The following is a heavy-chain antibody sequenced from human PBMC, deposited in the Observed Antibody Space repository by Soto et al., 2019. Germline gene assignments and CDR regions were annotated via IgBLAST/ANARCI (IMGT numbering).Heavy chain of an antibody. V-gene: IGHV3-30*18. CDR3: AKPYYYGSRDYYMDV. Sequence: GGSLRLSCAASGFSFSSFGMHWVRQAPGKGLEWVAVISYDGSNKYYADSVKGRLTISGDNSKNTLYLQMNSLRAEDTAVYYCAKPYYYGSRDYYMDVWGKGTTVTVSS. D-gene: IGHD3-10*01. CDR2: ISYDGSNK. CDR1: GFSFSSFG. J-gene: IGHJ6*03.